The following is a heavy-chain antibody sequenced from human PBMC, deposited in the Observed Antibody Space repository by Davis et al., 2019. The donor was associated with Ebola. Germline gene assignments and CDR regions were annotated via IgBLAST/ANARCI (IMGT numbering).Heavy chain of an antibody. CDR3: ARHGGYDFWSGYRNYYGMDV. CDR2: INPGDSDT. J-gene: IGHJ6*02. CDR1: GYSFSTYW. D-gene: IGHD3-3*01. V-gene: IGHV5-51*01. Sequence: GESLKISCKGSGYSFSTYWIGWVRQMPGKGLDWMGIINPGDSDTRYSPSFQGQVTISADKSISTAYLQWSSLKASDTAMYYCARHGGYDFWSGYRNYYGMDVWGQGTTVTVSS.